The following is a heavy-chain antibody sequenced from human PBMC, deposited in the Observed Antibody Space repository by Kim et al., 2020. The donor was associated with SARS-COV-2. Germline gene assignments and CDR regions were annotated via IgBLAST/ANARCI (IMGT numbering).Heavy chain of an antibody. CDR1: GGSFSGYY. D-gene: IGHD2-2*01. J-gene: IGHJ5*02. CDR3: ARSCIVVVPAAMVGWFDP. V-gene: IGHV4-34*01. Sequence: SETLSLTCAVYGGSFSGYYWSWIRQPPGKGLEWIGEINHSGSTNYNPSLKSRVTISVDTSKNQFSLKLSSVTAADTAVYYCARSCIVVVPAAMVGWFDP. CDR2: INHSGST.